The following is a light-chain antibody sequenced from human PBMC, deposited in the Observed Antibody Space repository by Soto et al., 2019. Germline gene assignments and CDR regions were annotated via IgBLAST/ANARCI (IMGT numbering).Light chain of an antibody. J-gene: IGKJ1*01. CDR3: MQGTHWPRT. CDR2: RVS. V-gene: IGKV2-30*02. Sequence: DAVLTQSPVSQPVTLGQPASISCRSSHSLVHSDGNTYLNWFHQRPGQSPRRLLYRVSNRDYGVPDRISCSGSAIYFTLHISRVAAEDVGVYSCMQGTHWPRTFCQGTTVDI. CDR1: HSLVHSDGNTY.